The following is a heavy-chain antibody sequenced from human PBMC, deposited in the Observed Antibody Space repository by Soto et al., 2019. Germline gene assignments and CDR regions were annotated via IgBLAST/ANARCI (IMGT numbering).Heavy chain of an antibody. D-gene: IGHD3-3*01. J-gene: IGHJ4*02. CDR1: GGSISSYY. V-gene: IGHV4-59*01. CDR3: ARGTFGVVKD. Sequence: SETLSLTCTVSGGSISSYYWSWIRQSPGKGLEWIGYMYYSGSTNYNPSLKSRVTISIDTSRNQFTLKLSSVTAADTAVYYCARGTFGVVKDWGQGTLVTVSS. CDR2: MYYSGST.